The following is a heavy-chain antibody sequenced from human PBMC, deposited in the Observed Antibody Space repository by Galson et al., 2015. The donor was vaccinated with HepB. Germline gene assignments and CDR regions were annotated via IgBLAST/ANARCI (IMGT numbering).Heavy chain of an antibody. CDR3: LRLGDLSVYSSS. J-gene: IGHJ4*02. Sequence: SLRLSCAASGFTFSGSAIHWVRQASGKGPEWVGRIRSEASDYATAYAASLKGRFTISRDDSKNTAYLHMHSLKTEDTAVYNCLRLGDLSVYSSSWGQGTLVTVSS. D-gene: IGHD6-13*01. CDR2: IRSEASDYAT. V-gene: IGHV3-73*01. CDR1: GFTFSGSA.